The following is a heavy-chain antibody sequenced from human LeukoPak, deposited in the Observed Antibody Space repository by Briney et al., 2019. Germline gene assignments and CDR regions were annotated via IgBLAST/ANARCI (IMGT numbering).Heavy chain of an antibody. D-gene: IGHD5-18*01. Sequence: GGSLRLSCAASGFTFSSYWMHWVRQAPGKGLVWVSRINSDGSSTSYADSVKGRFTISRDNAKNTLYLQMNSLRAGDTAVYYCARDGGYSYGDAFDIWGQGTMVTVSS. V-gene: IGHV3-74*01. J-gene: IGHJ3*02. CDR2: INSDGSST. CDR3: ARDGGYSYGDAFDI. CDR1: GFTFSSYW.